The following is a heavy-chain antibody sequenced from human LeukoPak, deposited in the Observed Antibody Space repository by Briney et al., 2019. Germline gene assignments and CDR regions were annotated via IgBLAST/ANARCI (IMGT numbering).Heavy chain of an antibody. CDR1: GFTFNSYW. CDR3: ARGKDSPGY. CDR2: ISGSSRYT. Sequence: GGSLRLSCAASGFTFNSYWMSWVRQAPGKGLEWVAYISGSSRYTDYADSVKGRFTISRDNAKKSLYLQMSSLRAEDTAVYYCARGKDSPGYWGQGTLVTVSS. J-gene: IGHJ4*02. D-gene: IGHD3/OR15-3a*01. V-gene: IGHV3-21*05.